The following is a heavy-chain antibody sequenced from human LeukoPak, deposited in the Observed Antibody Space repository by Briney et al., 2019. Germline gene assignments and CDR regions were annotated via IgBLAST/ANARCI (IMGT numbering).Heavy chain of an antibody. V-gene: IGHV3-23*01. CDR3: AKDLPDSGYDGYFDY. CDR2: ISGSGGST. D-gene: IGHD5-12*01. CDR1: GFTLSDFA. Sequence: PGGSLRLSCAASGFTLSDFAMGWVRHAPGKGLYWVAAISGSGGSTYYADSVKGRFTISRDNSKNTVNLQMNSLGADDTAVYYCAKDLPDSGYDGYFDYWGQGTLVTVSS. J-gene: IGHJ4*02.